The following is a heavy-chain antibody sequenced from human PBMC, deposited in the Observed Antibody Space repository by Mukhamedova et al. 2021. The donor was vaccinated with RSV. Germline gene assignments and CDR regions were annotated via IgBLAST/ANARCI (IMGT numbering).Heavy chain of an antibody. Sequence: SGQGLEWMGRINLSTGGTTDAQTFQGRVTMTRDTSISTAYMELSKLRSDDTAGYYCARDLYDGYNGYWGQGTLFT. D-gene: IGHD5-24*01. CDR3: ARDLYDGYNGY. V-gene: IGHV1-2*06. J-gene: IGHJ4*02. CDR2: INLSTGGT.